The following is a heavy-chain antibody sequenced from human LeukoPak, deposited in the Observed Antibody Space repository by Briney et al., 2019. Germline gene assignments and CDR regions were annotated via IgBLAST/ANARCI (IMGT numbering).Heavy chain of an antibody. V-gene: IGHV1-8*01. D-gene: IGHD6-19*01. CDR3: ASDGYSSASYGMDV. J-gene: IGHJ6*02. CDR1: GYTFTSYD. CDR2: MNPNSGNT. Sequence: APVKVSCKASGYTFTSYDINWVRQATGQGLEWMGWMNPNSGNTGYAQKFQGRVTMTRNTSISTAYMELSSLRSEDTAVYYCASDGYSSASYGMDVWGQGTTVTVSS.